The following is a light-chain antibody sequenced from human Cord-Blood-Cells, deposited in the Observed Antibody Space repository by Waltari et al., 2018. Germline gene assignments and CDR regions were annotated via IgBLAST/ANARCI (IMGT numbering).Light chain of an antibody. J-gene: IGKJ1*01. Sequence: EIVMTQSPATLSVSPGERATLSCRASQSVSSNLAWYQQKPGQAPRLLIYGASTSAAGIPAKVSGSGSGTQFTLTFSSLQSEDVAVYDCQQYNNWPPGGIPWTFGQGTKVEIK. CDR2: GAS. CDR1: QSVSSN. V-gene: IGKV3-15*01. CDR3: QQYNNWPPGGIPWT.